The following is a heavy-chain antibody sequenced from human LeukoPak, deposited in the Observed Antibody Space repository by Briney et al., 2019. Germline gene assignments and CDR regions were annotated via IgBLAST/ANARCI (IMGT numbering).Heavy chain of an antibody. J-gene: IGHJ4*02. V-gene: IGHV4-59*01. Sequence: SETLSLTCTVSGGSISSYYWSWIRQPPGKGLEWIGYIYYSGSTNYNPSLKSRVTISVDTSKNQFSLKLSSVTAADTAVYYCAREEQLDYFDYWGQGTLVTVSS. CDR1: GGSISSYY. D-gene: IGHD6-6*01. CDR3: AREEQLDYFDY. CDR2: IYYSGST.